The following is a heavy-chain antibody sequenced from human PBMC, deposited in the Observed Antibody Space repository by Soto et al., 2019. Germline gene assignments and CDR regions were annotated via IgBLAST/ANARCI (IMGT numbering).Heavy chain of an antibody. CDR3: ARRGVSSYYSNY. CDR1: GGSISDSGYF. V-gene: IGHV4-39*01. D-gene: IGHD2-15*01. J-gene: IGHJ4*02. Sequence: SETLSLTCTVSGGSISDSGYFWDWIRQPPGKGLEWIGNIYYSGGTYYNLPLKSRVTISVDTSKNQFSLKLSSVTAADTAVYYCARRGVSSYYSNYWGLGTLVTVSS. CDR2: IYYSGGT.